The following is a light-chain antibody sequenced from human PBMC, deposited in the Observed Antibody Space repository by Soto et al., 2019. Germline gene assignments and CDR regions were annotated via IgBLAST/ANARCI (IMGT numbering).Light chain of an antibody. J-gene: IGKJ2*01. CDR1: QNVISDY. CDR2: GAS. V-gene: IGKV3-20*01. CDR3: QQYGSSPLAT. Sequence: EIVLTQSPGTLSLSPGERATLSCRASQNVISDYLAWYQQRPXQXPRLLIYGASSRATGIPDXFXXXXXXXXXXXTISRLEPEDFAVYYCQQYGSSPLATFGQGTKLEIK.